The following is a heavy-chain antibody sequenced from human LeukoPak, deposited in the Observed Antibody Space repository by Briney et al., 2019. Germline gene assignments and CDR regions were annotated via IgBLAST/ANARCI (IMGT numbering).Heavy chain of an antibody. V-gene: IGHV4-4*07. CDR1: GGSTSSYY. CDR3: ARSYSSSWTSFDY. CDR2: IYTSGST. J-gene: IGHJ4*02. D-gene: IGHD6-13*01. Sequence: SETLSLTCTVSGGSTSSYYWNWIRQPAGKGLEWIGRIYTSGSTNYNPSLKSRVTMSVDTSKNQFSLKLSSVTAADTAVYYCARSYSSSWTSFDYWGQGSLVTVSS.